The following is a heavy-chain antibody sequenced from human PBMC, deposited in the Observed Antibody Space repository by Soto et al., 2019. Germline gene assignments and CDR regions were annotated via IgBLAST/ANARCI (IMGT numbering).Heavy chain of an antibody. CDR2: ISYDGSNK. V-gene: IGHV3-30*03. D-gene: IGHD2-2*01. J-gene: IGHJ6*02. CDR3: ARDQGTPAALMWYYYYGMDV. CDR1: GFTFSSYG. Sequence: QVQLVESGGGVVQPGRSLRLSCAASGFTFSSYGMHWVRQAPGKGLEWVAVISYDGSNKYYADYVKGRFTISRDNSKNTLYLQINRLRAEDTAVYYCARDQGTPAALMWYYYYGMDVWGQGTTVTVSS.